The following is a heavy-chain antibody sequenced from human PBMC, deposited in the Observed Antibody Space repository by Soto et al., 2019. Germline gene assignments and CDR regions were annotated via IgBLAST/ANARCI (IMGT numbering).Heavy chain of an antibody. CDR1: GGSISSYY. J-gene: IGHJ5*02. V-gene: IGHV4-59*08. Sequence: PSETLSLTCTVSGGSISSYYWSWIRQPPGKGLEWIGYIYYSGSTNYNPSLKSRVTISVDTSKNQFSLKLNSVTAADTAVYYCARSNSGYYKWFDPWGQGTLVTVSS. CDR3: ARSNSGYYKWFDP. D-gene: IGHD3-22*01. CDR2: IYYSGST.